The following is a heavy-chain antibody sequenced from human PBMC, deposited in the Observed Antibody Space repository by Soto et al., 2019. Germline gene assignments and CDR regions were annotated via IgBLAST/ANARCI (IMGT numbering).Heavy chain of an antibody. CDR2: IIPILGIA. CDR1: GGTFSSYT. J-gene: IGHJ3*02. Sequence: ASVKVSCKASGGTFSSYTISWVRQAPGQGLEWMGRIIPILGIANYAQKFQGRVTITADKSTSTAYMELSSLRSEDTAVYYCARDIGNCSSTSCYLRVFAFDIWGQGTMVTVSS. V-gene: IGHV1-69*04. CDR3: ARDIGNCSSTSCYLRVFAFDI. D-gene: IGHD2-2*01.